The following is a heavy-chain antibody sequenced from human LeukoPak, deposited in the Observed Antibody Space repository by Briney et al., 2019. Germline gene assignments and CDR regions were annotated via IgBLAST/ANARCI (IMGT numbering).Heavy chain of an antibody. CDR2: VKSDGSNP. J-gene: IGHJ4*02. D-gene: IGHD3-10*01. CDR3: ARDIVSGSGSLDY. CDR1: RFSFSNYW. Sequence: GGSLRLSCAAPRFSFSNYWMHWVRQAPGKGLVWVSRVKSDGSNPSYADSVKGRFTISRDNAENMLYLQMNTLGAEDTAVYYCARDIVSGSGSLDYWGQGTLVTVSS. V-gene: IGHV3-74*01.